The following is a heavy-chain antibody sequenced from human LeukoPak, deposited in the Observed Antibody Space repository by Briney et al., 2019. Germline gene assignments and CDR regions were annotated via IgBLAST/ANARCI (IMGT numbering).Heavy chain of an antibody. D-gene: IGHD6-13*01. CDR1: GFTFSSYA. J-gene: IGHJ4*02. CDR2: IGPSGDST. CDR3: AKAGYSSSWPFDY. Sequence: GGSLRLSCAVSGFTFSSYAMDWVRQAPGKGLEWVSAIGPSGDSTYYPDSVKGRLTISRDNSKNTLYLQMNSLRAEDTAVYYCAKAGYSSSWPFDYWGQGTLVIVSS. V-gene: IGHV3-23*01.